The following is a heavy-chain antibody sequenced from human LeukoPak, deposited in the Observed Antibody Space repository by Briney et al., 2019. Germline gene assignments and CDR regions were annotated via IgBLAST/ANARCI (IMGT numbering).Heavy chain of an antibody. Sequence: SETLSLTCTVSGGSISSSSYYWGWIRQPPGKGLEWIGGIYYSGSTYYNPSLKSRVTISVDTSKNQFSLKLSSVTAADSAVYYCARLGIAAAATADSDYWGQGTLVTVSS. J-gene: IGHJ4*02. D-gene: IGHD6-13*01. CDR3: ARLGIAAAATADSDY. V-gene: IGHV4-39*01. CDR2: IYYSGST. CDR1: GGSISSSSYY.